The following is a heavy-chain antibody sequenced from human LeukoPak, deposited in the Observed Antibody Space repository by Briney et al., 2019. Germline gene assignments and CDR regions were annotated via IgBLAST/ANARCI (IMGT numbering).Heavy chain of an antibody. CDR2: IKSNPDGGTT. J-gene: IGHJ4*02. CDR3: TTLSYDIHY. D-gene: IGHD3-9*01. Sequence: PGGSLRLSCAASGFGFTNAWMTWVRQAPGKAPEWVGRIKSNPDGGTTDYAAPVKGRFTISRDDSKNTLYLQLNSLKTEDTAVYYCTTLSYDIHYWGQGTLVTVSS. V-gene: IGHV3-15*01. CDR1: GFGFTNAW.